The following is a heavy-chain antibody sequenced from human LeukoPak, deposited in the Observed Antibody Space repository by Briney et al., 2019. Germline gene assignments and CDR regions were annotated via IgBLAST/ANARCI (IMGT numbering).Heavy chain of an antibody. CDR1: GFTFTTYA. D-gene: IGHD5-12*01. CDR2: ISYSGAST. J-gene: IGHJ4*02. CDR3: AKSHSVGYRGYFDY. V-gene: IGHV3-23*01. Sequence: GGSLRLSCAASGFTFTTYAMSWVRQAPGKGLELVSTISYSGASTYYADSVKGRFTISRDNSKNTIYLQMNSLRAEDTAVYYCAKSHSVGYRGYFDYWGQGTLVTVSS.